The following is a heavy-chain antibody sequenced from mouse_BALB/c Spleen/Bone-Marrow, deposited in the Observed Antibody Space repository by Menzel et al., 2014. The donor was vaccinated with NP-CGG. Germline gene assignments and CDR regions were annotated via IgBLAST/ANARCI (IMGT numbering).Heavy chain of an antibody. J-gene: IGHJ2*01. V-gene: IGHV1-9*01. CDR1: GYTFSSYW. D-gene: IGHD1-1*01. CDR3: ARWTTVRDY. Sequence: QVQLQQSGAELMKPGASVKISCKATGYTFSSYWIEWVKRRPGHGLEWIGEILPGSGSTNYNEKFKGKATFTADISSNTAYMQLSSLTSEDSAVYYCARWTTVRDYWAQGTTLTVSS. CDR2: ILPGSGST.